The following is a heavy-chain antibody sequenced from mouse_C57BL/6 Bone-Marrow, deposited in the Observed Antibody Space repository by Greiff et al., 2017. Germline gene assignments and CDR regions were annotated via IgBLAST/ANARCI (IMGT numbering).Heavy chain of an antibody. CDR2: IRNKANGYTT. V-gene: IGHV7-3*01. Sequence: EVKLMESGGGLVQPGGSLSLSCAASGFTFTDYYMSWVRQPPGKALEWLGFIRNKANGYTTEYSASVKGRFTISRDNSQSILYLQMNALRAEDSATYYCARSYYTSYYYAMDYWGQGTSVTVSS. J-gene: IGHJ4*01. CDR3: ARSYYTSYYYAMDY. CDR1: GFTFTDYY. D-gene: IGHD2-12*01.